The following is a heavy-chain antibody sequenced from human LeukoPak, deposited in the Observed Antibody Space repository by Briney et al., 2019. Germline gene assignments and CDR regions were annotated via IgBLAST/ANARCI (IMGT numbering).Heavy chain of an antibody. V-gene: IGHV4-38-2*02. D-gene: IGHD4-17*01. Sequence: SETLSLTCTVSDYSISSGYYWGWIRQPPGKGLEWIGSIYHNGVTYSNASLRSRLSISVDTSKNQFSLRLSSVTAADTAVYYGGRSYHDYAWAGFDMWGQGTVVTISS. CDR2: IYHNGVT. CDR1: DYSISSGYY. J-gene: IGHJ3*02. CDR3: GRSYHDYAWAGFDM.